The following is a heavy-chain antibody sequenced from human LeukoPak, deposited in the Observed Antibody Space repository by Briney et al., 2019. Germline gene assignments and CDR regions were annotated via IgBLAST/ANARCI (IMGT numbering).Heavy chain of an antibody. J-gene: IGHJ4*02. Sequence: PSETLSLTCAVYGGSFSGYYWSWIRQPPGKGLEWIGEINHSGSTNYNPSLKSRVTISVDTSKNQFSLKLSSVTAADTAVYFCAGENNGSPHYWGKGTQVTVSS. CDR2: INHSGST. CDR1: GGSFSGYY. CDR3: AGENNGSPHY. V-gene: IGHV4-34*01. D-gene: IGHD2-8*01.